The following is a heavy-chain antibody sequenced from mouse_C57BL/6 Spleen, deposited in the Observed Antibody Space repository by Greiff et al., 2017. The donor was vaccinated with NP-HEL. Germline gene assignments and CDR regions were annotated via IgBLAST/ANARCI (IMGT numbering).Heavy chain of an antibody. CDR1: GYTFTDCE. CDR2: IDPETGGT. V-gene: IGHV1-15*01. J-gene: IGHJ4*01. Sequence: QVQLQQSGAELVRPGASVTLSCKASGYTFTDCEMHWVKQTPVHGLEWIGAIDPETGGTAYNQKFKGKAILTADKSSSTAYMELRSLTSEDSAVYYCTRSGYYDAMDYWGQGTSVTVSS. CDR3: TRSGYYDAMDY. D-gene: IGHD2-2*01.